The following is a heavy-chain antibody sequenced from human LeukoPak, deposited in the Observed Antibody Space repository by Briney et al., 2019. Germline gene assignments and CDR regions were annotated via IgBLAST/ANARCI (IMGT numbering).Heavy chain of an antibody. CDR2: ISAYNGNT. CDR1: GYTFTSYG. V-gene: IGHV1-18*01. D-gene: IGHD6-13*01. J-gene: IGHJ4*02. CDR3: ARGELIAAAGSGFDY. Sequence: ASVKVSRKASGYTFTSYGISWVRQAPGQGLEWMGWISAYNGNTNYAQKLQGKVTMTTDTSTSTAYMELRSLRSDDTAVYYCARGELIAAAGSGFDYWGQGTLVTVSS.